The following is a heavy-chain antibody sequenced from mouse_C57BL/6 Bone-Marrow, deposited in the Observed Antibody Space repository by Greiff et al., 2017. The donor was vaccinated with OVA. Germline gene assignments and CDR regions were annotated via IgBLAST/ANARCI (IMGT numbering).Heavy chain of an antibody. CDR1: GYTFTSYW. CDR3: ARDAGSSSFAY. D-gene: IGHD1-1*01. Sequence: QVQLQQPGAELVKPGASVTLSCKASGYTFTSYWMHWVKQRPGRGLEWIGRIDPNSGGTKYNEKFKSKATLTVDKPSSTAYMQLSSLTSEDSAVYYCARDAGSSSFAYWGQGTLVTVSA. V-gene: IGHV1-72*01. J-gene: IGHJ3*01. CDR2: IDPNSGGT.